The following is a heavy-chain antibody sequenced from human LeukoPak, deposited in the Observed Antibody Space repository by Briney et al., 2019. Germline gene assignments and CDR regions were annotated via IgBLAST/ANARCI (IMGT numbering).Heavy chain of an antibody. V-gene: IGHV3-21*01. J-gene: IGHJ3*02. CDR1: GFTFSSYE. CDR3: ARGRGGLRFLEWYPDAFDI. Sequence: GGSLRLSCAASGFTFSSYEMNWVRQAPGKGLEWVSSISSSSSYIYYADSVKGRFTISRDNAKNSLYLQMNSLRAEDTAVYYCARGRGGLRFLEWYPDAFDIWGQGTMVTVSS. D-gene: IGHD3-3*01. CDR2: ISSSSSYI.